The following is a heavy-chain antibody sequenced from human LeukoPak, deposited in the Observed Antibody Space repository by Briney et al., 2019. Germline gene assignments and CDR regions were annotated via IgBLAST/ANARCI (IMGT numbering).Heavy chain of an antibody. CDR3: ARVMYYYDSSGQTYYFDY. D-gene: IGHD3-22*01. Sequence: GGSLRLSCAASGFTFSDYYMSWIRQAPGKGLEWVSYISSGGSTIYYPDSVKGRFTISRDTAKNSLYLQMKSLRAEDTAVYYCARVMYYYDSSGQTYYFDYWGQGTLVTVSS. J-gene: IGHJ4*02. CDR1: GFTFSDYY. CDR2: ISSGGSTI. V-gene: IGHV3-11*04.